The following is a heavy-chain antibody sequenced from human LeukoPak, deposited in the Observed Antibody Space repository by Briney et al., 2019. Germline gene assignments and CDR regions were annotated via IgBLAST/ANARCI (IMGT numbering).Heavy chain of an antibody. CDR1: GFTFSSFP. D-gene: IGHD2-8*01. J-gene: IGHJ4*02. CDR2: ISGGGVST. Sequence: PGGSLGLSCAASGFTFSSFPMSWVRQAPGKGLEGVAVISGGGVSTYYADSVKGRFTISRDNSKNTLYLQMNSLRAEDTAVYYCAKWARYCTNGVCYYFDYWGQGTLVTVSS. CDR3: AKWARYCTNGVCYYFDY. V-gene: IGHV3-23*01.